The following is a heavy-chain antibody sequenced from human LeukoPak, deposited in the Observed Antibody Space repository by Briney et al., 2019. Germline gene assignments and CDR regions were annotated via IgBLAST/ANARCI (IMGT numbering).Heavy chain of an antibody. Sequence: GGSLRLSCAASAFTFNSFAMHWVRLAPGKGLEWVAAISYDAENGFYADSVRGRFAISRDNSENTLHLQLDSLRAEDTGVFYCARARCSSTDCPPDYWGQGTLVTVSS. V-gene: IGHV3-30*08. D-gene: IGHD2-2*01. CDR2: ISYDAENG. CDR3: ARARCSSTDCPPDY. CDR1: AFTFNSFA. J-gene: IGHJ4*02.